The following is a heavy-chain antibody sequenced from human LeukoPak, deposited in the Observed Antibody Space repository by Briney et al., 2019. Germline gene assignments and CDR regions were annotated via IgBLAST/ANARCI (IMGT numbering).Heavy chain of an antibody. D-gene: IGHD5-12*01. Sequence: ASVKVSCKASGYTFTGYYMHWVRQAPGQGLEWMGWINPNSGGANYAQKFQGRVTMTRDTSISTAYMELSRLRSDDTAVYYCARDRSYSGYDDWYFDLWGRGTLVTVSS. V-gene: IGHV1-2*02. J-gene: IGHJ2*01. CDR1: GYTFTGYY. CDR2: INPNSGGA. CDR3: ARDRSYSGYDDWYFDL.